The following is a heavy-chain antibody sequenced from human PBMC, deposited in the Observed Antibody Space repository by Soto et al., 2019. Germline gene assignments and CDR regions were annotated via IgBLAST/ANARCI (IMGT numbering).Heavy chain of an antibody. CDR2: ISSSSSYI. CDR1: GFTFSSYS. V-gene: IGHV3-21*01. J-gene: IGHJ4*02. CDR3: AIDLYSSSARYVDY. Sequence: DVQLVESGGGLVKPGGSLRLSCAASGFTFSSYSMNWVRQAPGKGLAWVSYISSSSSYIYYVDSVKGRFTISRDNSKNSLYLQMNRLRAEDTAVYYCAIDLYSSSARYVDYWGQGTLVTVSS. D-gene: IGHD6-6*01.